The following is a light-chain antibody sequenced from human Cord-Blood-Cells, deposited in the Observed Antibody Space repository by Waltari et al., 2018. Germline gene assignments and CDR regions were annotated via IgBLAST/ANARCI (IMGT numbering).Light chain of an antibody. CDR3: QQFNSYPQAYT. Sequence: AIQLTQSPSSLSASVGDRVTITCRASQSISSTVAWYQQKSGKAPKLLIYDASSLESGAPSRVSDSGSGTDFTLTISSLHPEDFATYYCQQFNSYPQAYTFGQGTKLEIK. J-gene: IGKJ2*01. CDR1: QSISST. V-gene: IGKV1-13*02. CDR2: DAS.